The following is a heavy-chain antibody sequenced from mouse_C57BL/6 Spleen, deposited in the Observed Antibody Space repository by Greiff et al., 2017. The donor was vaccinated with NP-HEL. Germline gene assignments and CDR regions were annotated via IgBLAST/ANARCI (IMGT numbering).Heavy chain of an antibody. D-gene: IGHD3-2*02. Sequence: QVQLQQSGPELVKPGASVKISCKASGYAFSSSWMNWVKQRPGKGLEWIGRIYPGDGDTNYNGKFKGKATLTADKSSSTAYMQLSSLTSEDSAVYFCARWDSAGYYYAMDYGGQGTSVTVSS. CDR3: ARWDSAGYYYAMDY. V-gene: IGHV1-82*01. CDR1: GYAFSSSW. J-gene: IGHJ4*01. CDR2: IYPGDGDT.